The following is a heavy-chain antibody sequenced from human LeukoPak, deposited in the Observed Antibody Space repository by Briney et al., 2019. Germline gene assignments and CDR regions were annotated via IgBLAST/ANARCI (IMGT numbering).Heavy chain of an antibody. J-gene: IGHJ6*03. CDR3: ARIRAIAAAGVYYYYMDV. CDR1: GGSISSGDYY. D-gene: IGHD6-13*01. Sequence: TLSLTCTVSGGSISSGDYYWSWIRQPPGKALEWLARIDWDDDKYYSTSLKTRLTISKDTSKNQVVLTMTNMDPVDTGTYYCARIRAIAAAGVYYYYMDVWGKGTTVTVSS. V-gene: IGHV2-70*11. CDR2: IDWDDDK.